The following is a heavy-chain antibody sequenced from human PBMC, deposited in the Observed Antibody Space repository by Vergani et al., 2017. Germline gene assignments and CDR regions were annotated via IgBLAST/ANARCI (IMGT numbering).Heavy chain of an antibody. CDR1: GFTFSSYS. J-gene: IGHJ6*02. CDR2: ISSSSSTI. V-gene: IGHV3-48*01. CDR3: AKDSRGGIRGYGMDV. D-gene: IGHD2-15*01. Sequence: EVQLVESGGGLVQPGGSLRLSCAASGFTFSSYSMNWVRQAPGKGLEWVSYISSSSSTIYYADSVKGRFTISRDNSKNTLYLQMNSLRAEDTAVYYCAKDSRGGIRGYGMDVWGQGTTVTVSS.